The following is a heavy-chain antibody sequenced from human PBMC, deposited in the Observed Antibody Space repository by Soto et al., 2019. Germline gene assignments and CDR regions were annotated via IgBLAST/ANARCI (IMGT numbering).Heavy chain of an antibody. CDR2: IYSGGST. V-gene: IGHV3-53*01. J-gene: IGHJ6*02. CDR1: GFTVSSNY. CDR3: ARAPGSSAFYYYYGMDV. D-gene: IGHD6-6*01. Sequence: PGGSLRLSCAASGFTVSSNYMSWVRQAPGKGLEWVSVIYSGGSTYYADSVKGRFTISRDNSKNTLYLQMNSLRAEDTAVYYCARAPGSSAFYYYYGMDVWGQGTTVTVSS.